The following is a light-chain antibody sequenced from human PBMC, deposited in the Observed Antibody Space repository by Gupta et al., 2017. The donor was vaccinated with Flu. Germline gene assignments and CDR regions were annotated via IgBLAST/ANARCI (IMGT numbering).Light chain of an antibody. J-gene: IGKJ1*01. CDR3: QQFGSSLTWT. Sequence: ESVLTQSPGTLSLSPGERATLSCRASQSVSSTYLAWYQQKPGQAPRLLIYGASSRATGIPDRFSGSGSGTDVTLTISRLEPEDFAVYYCQQFGSSLTWTFGQGTKVEIK. V-gene: IGKV3-20*01. CDR2: GAS. CDR1: QSVSSTY.